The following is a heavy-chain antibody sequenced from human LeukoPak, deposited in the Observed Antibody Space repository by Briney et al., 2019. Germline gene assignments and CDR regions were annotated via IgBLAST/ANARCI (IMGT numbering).Heavy chain of an antibody. Sequence: GGSLRLSCAASGFTFSSYAMSWVRQAPGKGPECVSSISDSGDSTYYADSVKGRFTISRDNSKNTLYLQMNSLRAEDTAVYYCATPRGIVVVVAAPSFDYWGQGTLVTVSS. CDR3: ATPRGIVVVVAAPSFDY. D-gene: IGHD2-15*01. V-gene: IGHV3-23*01. J-gene: IGHJ4*02. CDR1: GFTFSSYA. CDR2: ISDSGDST.